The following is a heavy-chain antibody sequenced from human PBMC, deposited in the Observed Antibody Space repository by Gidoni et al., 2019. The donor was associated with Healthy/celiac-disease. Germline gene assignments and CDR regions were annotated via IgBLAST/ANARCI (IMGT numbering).Heavy chain of an antibody. J-gene: IGHJ3*02. V-gene: IGHV3-23*01. CDR1: VFTFSSYA. Sequence: VQLLESGGGLVQPGGSLRLSCAASVFTFSSYAMSWVRQAPGKGLEWVSAISGSGGSTYYADSVKGRFTISRDKSKNTLYMQMKSLRAEDTDVYYCAKPSEGIWGQGKMVTVSS. CDR3: AKPSEGI. CDR2: ISGSGGST.